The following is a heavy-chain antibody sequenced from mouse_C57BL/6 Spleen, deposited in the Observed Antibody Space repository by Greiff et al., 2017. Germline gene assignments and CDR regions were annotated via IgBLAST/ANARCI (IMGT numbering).Heavy chain of an antibody. J-gene: IGHJ2*01. D-gene: IGHD2-3*01. CDR1: GYTFTDYE. Sequence: VKLMESGAELVRPGASVTLSCKASGYTFTDYEMHWVKQTPVHGLEWIGAIDPETGGTAYTQKLKGKAILTADTSSSTVYMELRSLTSEDSAVYYCTRVGTTALDYWGQGTTLTVAS. V-gene: IGHV1-15*01. CDR3: TRVGTTALDY. CDR2: IDPETGGT.